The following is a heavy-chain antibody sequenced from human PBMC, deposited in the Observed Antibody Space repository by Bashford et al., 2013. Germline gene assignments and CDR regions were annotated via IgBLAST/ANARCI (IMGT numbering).Heavy chain of an antibody. D-gene: IGHD6-13*01. CDR2: IYYSGST. CDR1: GGSISSYY. Sequence: SETLSLTCTVSGGSISSYYWSWIRQPPGKGLEWIGYIYYSGSTNYNPSLKSRVTISVDTSKNQFSLKLSSVTAADTAVYYCARVALIRAAAGSYNLWFDPWGQGTLVTVSS. J-gene: IGHJ5*02. CDR3: ARVALIRAAAGSYNLWFDP. V-gene: IGHV4-59*01.